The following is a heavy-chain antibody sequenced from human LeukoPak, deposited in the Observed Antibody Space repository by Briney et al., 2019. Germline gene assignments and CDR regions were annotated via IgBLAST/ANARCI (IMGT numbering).Heavy chain of an antibody. Sequence: GESLKVSCKGSGYSFTSYWIGWVRQMPGKGLEWMGIIYPGDSDTRYSPSFQGQVTISADKSISTAYLQWSSLKASDTAMYYCVRQYCSSISCYKAADYWGQGTLVTVSS. CDR3: VRQYCSSISCYKAADY. D-gene: IGHD2-2*02. CDR1: GYSFTSYW. V-gene: IGHV5-51*01. J-gene: IGHJ4*02. CDR2: IYPGDSDT.